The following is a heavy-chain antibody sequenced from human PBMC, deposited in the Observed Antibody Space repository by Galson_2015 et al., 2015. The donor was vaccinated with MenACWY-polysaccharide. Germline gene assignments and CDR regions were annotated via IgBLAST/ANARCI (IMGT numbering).Heavy chain of an antibody. V-gene: IGHV3-48*01. Sequence: SLRLSCAASGFTFSSNSMNWVRQAPGEGLEWVSYISSSSGTIYYADSVKGLFTISRDDDKNSLYLQMNSLRAEDTAVYYCASTSPNSFWGQGTRVIVSS. CDR2: ISSSSGTI. J-gene: IGHJ4*02. CDR3: ASTSPNSF. CDR1: GFTFSSNS. D-gene: IGHD2-21*01.